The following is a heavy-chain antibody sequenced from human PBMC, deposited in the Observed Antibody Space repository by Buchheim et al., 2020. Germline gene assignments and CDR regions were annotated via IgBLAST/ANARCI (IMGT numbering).Heavy chain of an antibody. CDR2: IYSDGTNT. CDR1: GFIFSNYW. J-gene: IGHJ4*02. CDR3: ARGGGSGKLDY. Sequence: EVQLVESGGGLVQPGGSLRLSCAASGFIFSNYWMHWVRQAPGKGLVWVSLIYSDGTNTNYADSVKGRITISRENAKSTLYLKMNSLRAEDTAVYYCARGGGSGKLDYWGQG. V-gene: IGHV3-74*01. D-gene: IGHD5-24*01.